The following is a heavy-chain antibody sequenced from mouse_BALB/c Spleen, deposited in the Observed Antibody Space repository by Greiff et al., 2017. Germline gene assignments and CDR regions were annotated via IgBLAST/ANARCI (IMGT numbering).Heavy chain of an antibody. CDR1: GYTFTSYY. CDR3: ARDDGYYGSAMDY. Sequence: EVQLQQPGAELVKPGASVKLSCKASGYTFTSYYMYWVKQRPGQGLEWIGYIDPYNGGTSYNQKFKGKATLTVDKSSSTAYMHLNSLTSEDSAVYYCARDDGYYGSAMDYWGQGTSVTVSS. V-gene: IGHV1S135*01. CDR2: IDPYNGGT. D-gene: IGHD2-3*01. J-gene: IGHJ4*01.